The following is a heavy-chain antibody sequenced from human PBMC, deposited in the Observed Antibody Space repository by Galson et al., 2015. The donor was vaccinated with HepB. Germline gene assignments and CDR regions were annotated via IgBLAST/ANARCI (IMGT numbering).Heavy chain of an antibody. CDR3: ATGSQWLVLGARAFDI. V-gene: IGHV1-24*01. J-gene: IGHJ3*02. Sequence: SVKVSCKASGYTFTELSMHWVRQAPGKGLEWMGGFDPEDGETIYAQKFQGRVTMTEDTSTDTAYMELSSLRSEDTAVYYCATGSQWLVLGARAFDIWGQGTMVTVSS. D-gene: IGHD6-19*01. CDR2: FDPEDGET. CDR1: GYTFTELS.